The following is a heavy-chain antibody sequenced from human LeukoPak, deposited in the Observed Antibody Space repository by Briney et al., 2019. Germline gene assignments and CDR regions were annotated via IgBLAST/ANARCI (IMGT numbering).Heavy chain of an antibody. J-gene: IGHJ3*02. CDR2: IYYSGST. Sequence: SETLSLTCTVSGGSISSYYWSWIRQPPGKGLEWIGYIYYSGSTNYNPSLKSRVTISVDTSKNQFSLKLSSVTAADTAVYYCARHRVRATMIVVVINAFDIWGQGTMVTVSS. CDR3: ARHRVRATMIVVVINAFDI. V-gene: IGHV4-59*08. CDR1: GGSISSYY. D-gene: IGHD3-22*01.